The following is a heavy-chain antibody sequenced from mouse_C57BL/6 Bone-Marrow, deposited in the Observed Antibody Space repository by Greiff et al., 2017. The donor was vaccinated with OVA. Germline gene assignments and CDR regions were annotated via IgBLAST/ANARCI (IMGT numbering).Heavy chain of an antibody. CDR2: IDPSDGYT. V-gene: IGHV1-69*01. Sequence: QVQLQQPGAELVMPGASVKLSCKASGYTFTGYWMHWVKQRPGQGLEWIGEIDPSDGYTNYNEKFKGKSTLTADKSSSTAYMELSSLTSEDSAVYYCARGGSLGAPMEGWGKGTSVTVAS. J-gene: IGHJ4*01. CDR3: ARGGSLGAPMEG. CDR1: GYTFTGYW.